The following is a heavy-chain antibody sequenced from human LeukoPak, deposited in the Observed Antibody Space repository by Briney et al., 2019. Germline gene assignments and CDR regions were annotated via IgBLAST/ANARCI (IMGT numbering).Heavy chain of an antibody. CDR1: LGSLRHYY. CDR3: AIPHPSGSDGETYFDY. CDR2: IYYCGST. J-gene: IGHJ4*02. Sequence: SETLSLTRTDCLGSLRHYYWRWLRPPPGKGLDGIGYIYYCGSTNYNPSLKSRVTISVDTSKNQFSLKLGSVTAADTAVYYRAIPHPSGSDGETYFDYWGEGALVTVSS. V-gene: IGHV4-59*01. D-gene: IGHD1-26*01.